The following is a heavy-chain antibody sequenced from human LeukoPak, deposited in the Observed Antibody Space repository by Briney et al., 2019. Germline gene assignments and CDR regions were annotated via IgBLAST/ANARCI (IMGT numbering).Heavy chain of an antibody. CDR2: IRYDGSNK. CDR3: AKDRIAAAGPFDY. Sequence: PGGPLRLSCAASGFTFVSYGMHWVRQAPGKGLEWVTFIRYDGSNKYYADSVKGRFTISRDNSKNTLYLQMNSLRAEDTAVYYCAKDRIAAAGPFDYWGQGTLVTVSS. V-gene: IGHV3-30*02. CDR1: GFTFVSYG. J-gene: IGHJ4*02. D-gene: IGHD6-13*01.